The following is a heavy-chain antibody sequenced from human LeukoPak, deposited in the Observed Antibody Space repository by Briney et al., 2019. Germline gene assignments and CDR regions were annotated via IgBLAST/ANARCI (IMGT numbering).Heavy chain of an antibody. CDR2: ITSGFTP. CDR1: GLTFSVYA. J-gene: IGHJ4*02. D-gene: IGHD2-15*01. CDR3: AKDYSESRVADVFFEY. V-gene: IGHV3-23*01. Sequence: PGGSLRLSCAASGLTFSVYAMSWFREAPGKGLEGVSGITSGFTPHYAVSVKGRFTISRDNSKTTFHLQLNSLTAEDTAVYYCAKDYSESRVADVFFEYWGQGTLVTVSS.